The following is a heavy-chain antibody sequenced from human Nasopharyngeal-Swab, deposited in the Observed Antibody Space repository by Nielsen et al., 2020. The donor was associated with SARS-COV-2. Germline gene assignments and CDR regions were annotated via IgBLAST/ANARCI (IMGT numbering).Heavy chain of an antibody. J-gene: IGHJ2*01. CDR3: AKVAFGVGATDWYFDL. Sequence: GESLKISCAASGFTFSSFCMHWVRQAPGKGLEWVAVISYDGSNKYYADSVKGRFTISRDNSKNTLYLQMNSLRAEDTAVYYCAKVAFGVGATDWYFDLWGRGTLATVSS. CDR2: ISYDGSNK. CDR1: GFTFSSFC. V-gene: IGHV3-30*18. D-gene: IGHD1-26*01.